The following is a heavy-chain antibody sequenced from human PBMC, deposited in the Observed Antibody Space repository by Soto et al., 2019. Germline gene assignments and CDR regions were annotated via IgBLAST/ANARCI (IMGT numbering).Heavy chain of an antibody. Sequence: SETLSLTCTVSGYSISSGYYWGWIRQPPGQGLEWIGSISHSGSTYYNPSLKSRVTISVDTSKNQFSLKLSSVTAADTAVYYCARGLVGTYYDILTGYGTGPDAFDIWGQGTMVTVSS. CDR3: ARGLVGTYYDILTGYGTGPDAFDI. J-gene: IGHJ3*02. CDR2: ISHSGST. D-gene: IGHD3-9*01. V-gene: IGHV4-38-2*02. CDR1: GYSISSGYY.